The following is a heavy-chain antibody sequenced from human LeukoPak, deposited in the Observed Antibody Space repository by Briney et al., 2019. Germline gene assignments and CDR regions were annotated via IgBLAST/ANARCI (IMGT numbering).Heavy chain of an antibody. CDR3: ATVFDF. CDR1: GFTFVDYV. CDR2: IDDVGSGT. Sequence: GRSLRLSCAASGFTFVDYVMHWVRQGPGKGLEWVSRIDDVGSGTSYADSVKGRFTISRDDAKNTVYLQMNSLRAEDTAVYYCATVFDFWGQGTLVTVSS. J-gene: IGHJ5*01. V-gene: IGHV3-74*01. D-gene: IGHD2-21*02.